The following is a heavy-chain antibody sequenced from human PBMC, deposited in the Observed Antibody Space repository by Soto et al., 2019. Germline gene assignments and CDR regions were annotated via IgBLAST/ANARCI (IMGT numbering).Heavy chain of an antibody. CDR3: ARVGPWVPYYYDSSPYTFENWFDP. D-gene: IGHD3-22*01. CDR1: GYSISSGYY. J-gene: IGHJ5*02. CDR2: IYHGGST. Sequence: SETLSLTCAVSGYSISSGYYWGWLRQPPGKGLEWIGNIYHGGSTYYNPSLNSRVTLSIDMTNYHVSLILTSVTAADTAVYYCARVGPWVPYYYDSSPYTFENWFDPWGQGTLVTVSS. V-gene: IGHV4-38-2*01.